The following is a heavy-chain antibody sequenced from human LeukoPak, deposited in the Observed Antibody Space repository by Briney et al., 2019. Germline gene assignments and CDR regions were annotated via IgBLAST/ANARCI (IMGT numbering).Heavy chain of an antibody. CDR3: ARVLGSCSGGSCYDDY. Sequence: ASVKVSCKASGYTFTSYYMHWVRQAPGQGLEWMGLINPSGGSTSYAQKFQGRVTMTRDTSTSTVYMELSSLRSEDTAVYYCARVLGSCSGGSCYDDYWGQGTLVTVSS. D-gene: IGHD2-15*01. V-gene: IGHV1-46*01. CDR1: GYTFTSYY. CDR2: INPSGGST. J-gene: IGHJ4*02.